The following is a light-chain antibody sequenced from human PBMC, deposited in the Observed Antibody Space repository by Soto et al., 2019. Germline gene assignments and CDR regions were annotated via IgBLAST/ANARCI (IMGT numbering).Light chain of an antibody. CDR1: SSVIGAYDY. Sequence: QSALTQPPSASGSPGQSVTISCTGTSSVIGAYDYVSWYQQYPGKAPRLIIYEVRHRPSGVPDRFSGSKSGNTASLTVSGLQAEDEADYYCSSYAGNNNLGLFGGGTKLTVL. J-gene: IGLJ2*01. CDR2: EVR. V-gene: IGLV2-8*01. CDR3: SSYAGNNNLGL.